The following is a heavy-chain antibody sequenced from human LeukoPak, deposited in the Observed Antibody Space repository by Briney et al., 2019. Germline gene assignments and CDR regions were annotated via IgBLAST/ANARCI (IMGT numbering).Heavy chain of an antibody. CDR2: MNHDGSEK. CDR1: GITFSSYW. D-gene: IGHD4-23*01. Sequence: PGGSLRLSCAGSGITFSSYWMNWVRQTPGKGLEWVATMNHDGSEKYYVDSVKGRFTISRDNAKNSLYLQMNSLRAEDTAVYYCARDVTTVVTPDAFDIWGQGTMVTVSS. CDR3: ARDVTTVVTPDAFDI. J-gene: IGHJ3*02. V-gene: IGHV3-7*01.